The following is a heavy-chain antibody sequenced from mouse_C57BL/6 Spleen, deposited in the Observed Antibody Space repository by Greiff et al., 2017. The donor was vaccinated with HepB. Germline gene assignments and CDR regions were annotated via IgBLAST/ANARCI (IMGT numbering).Heavy chain of an antibody. CDR1: GYTFTDYY. J-gene: IGHJ3*01. CDR3: ARKDDYDGKFAY. D-gene: IGHD2-4*01. V-gene: IGHV1-26*01. CDR2: INPNNGGT. Sequence: EVQLQQSGPELVKPGASVKISCKASGYTFTDYYMNWVKQSHGKSLEWIGDINPNNGGTSYNQKFKGKATLTVDKSSSTAYMELRSLTSEDSAVYYCARKDDYDGKFAYWGQGTLVTVSA.